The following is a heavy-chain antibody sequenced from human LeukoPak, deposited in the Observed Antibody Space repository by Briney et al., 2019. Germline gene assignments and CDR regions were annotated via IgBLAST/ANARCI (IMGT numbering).Heavy chain of an antibody. J-gene: IGHJ6*02. CDR2: INPNSGGT. V-gene: IGHV1-2*06. Sequence: ASVKVSCKASGYTFTGYYMHWVRQAPGQGLEWMGRINPNSGGTNYAQKFQGRVTMTRDTSISTAYMELSWLRSDDTAVYYCARDSGCSRSWYFYYYAMDVWGQGTTVIVSS. CDR3: ARDSGCSRSWYFYYYAMDV. CDR1: GYTFTGYY. D-gene: IGHD2-2*01.